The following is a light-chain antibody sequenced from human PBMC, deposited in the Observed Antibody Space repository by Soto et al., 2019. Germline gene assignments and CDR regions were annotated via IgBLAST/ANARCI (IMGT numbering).Light chain of an antibody. Sequence: DIVMTQSPDSLAVSLGERATINCKSSQSVLYSSNNKNYLGWYQQKSGQPPKLLIYWASTRESGVPDRFSGSGSGTDFTLTTSSLQAEDVAVYYCQQYYSSPLTFGPGTKVDIK. CDR1: QSVLYSSNNKNY. V-gene: IGKV4-1*01. J-gene: IGKJ3*01. CDR2: WAS. CDR3: QQYYSSPLT.